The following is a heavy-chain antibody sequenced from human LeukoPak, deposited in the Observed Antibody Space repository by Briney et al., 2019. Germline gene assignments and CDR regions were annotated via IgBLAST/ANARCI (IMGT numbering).Heavy chain of an antibody. V-gene: IGHV3-48*01. D-gene: IGHD3-3*01. J-gene: IGHJ6*03. CDR2: ISSSSSTI. CDR3: ARYRRVWFGVVIIWSGGGYYYMDV. CDR1: GFTFSSYS. Sequence: GGSLRLSCAASGFTFSSYSMNWVRQAPGKGLEWVSYISSSSSTIYYADSVKGRFTISRDNAKNSLYLQMNSLRAEDTAVYYCARYRRVWFGVVIIWSGGGYYYMDVWGKGTTVTVSS.